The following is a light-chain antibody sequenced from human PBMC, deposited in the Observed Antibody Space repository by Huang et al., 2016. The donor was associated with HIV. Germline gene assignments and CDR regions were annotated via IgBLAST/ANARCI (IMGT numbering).Light chain of an antibody. CDR3: QQFGSSPPYS. CDR1: QTVNNNY. Sequence: IVLTQSPDTLSLSTGERATLSCRASQTVNNNYLAWYQQRPGQAPRLLIYGASTRATGIPDRFSCSGSGTDFTLTISIREPKDFVVYYCQQFGSSPPYSFGQGTKLEIK. J-gene: IGKJ2*03. V-gene: IGKV3-20*01. CDR2: GAS.